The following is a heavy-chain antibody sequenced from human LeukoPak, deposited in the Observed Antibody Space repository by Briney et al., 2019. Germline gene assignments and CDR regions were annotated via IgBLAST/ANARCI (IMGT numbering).Heavy chain of an antibody. Sequence: PGGSLRLSCEASGFIFSDYYMLWFRQTPGTGLVSVSRISSDGSGTAYADSVKGRFTISRDNAKNTLYLQMDSLRAEDTAMYYCVRDSTFGVDYWGQGTPVTVSS. CDR3: VRDSTFGVDY. J-gene: IGHJ4*02. V-gene: IGHV3-74*01. CDR2: ISSDGSGT. CDR1: GFIFSDYY. D-gene: IGHD3-10*01.